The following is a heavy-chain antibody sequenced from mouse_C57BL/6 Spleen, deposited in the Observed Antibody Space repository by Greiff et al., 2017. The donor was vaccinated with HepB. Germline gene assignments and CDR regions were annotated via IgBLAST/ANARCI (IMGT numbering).Heavy chain of an antibody. V-gene: IGHV3-6*01. J-gene: IGHJ4*01. CDR3: ASSDSSGYDYYAMDY. D-gene: IGHD3-2*02. CDR2: ISYDGSN. Sequence: EVQRVESGPGLVKPSQSLSLTCSVTGYSITSGYYWNWIRQFPGNKLEWMGYISYDGSNNYNPSLKNRISITRDTSKNQFFLKLNSVTTEDTATYYCASSDSSGYDYYAMDYWGQGTSVTVSS. CDR1: GYSITSGYY.